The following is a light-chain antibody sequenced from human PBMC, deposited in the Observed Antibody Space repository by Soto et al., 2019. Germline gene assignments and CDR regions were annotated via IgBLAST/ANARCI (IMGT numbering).Light chain of an antibody. J-gene: IGKJ5*01. CDR1: QSITTSY. CDR2: RSS. Sequence: EIVLTQAPGTLSLSPGERATLSCRASQSITTSYLAWYQQRPGQAPRLLIYRSSSRATGIPDRFSGSGSGTDFTLTISRLEPEDFAVYYCQQYGSSPITFVQGTRLEIK. CDR3: QQYGSSPIT. V-gene: IGKV3-20*01.